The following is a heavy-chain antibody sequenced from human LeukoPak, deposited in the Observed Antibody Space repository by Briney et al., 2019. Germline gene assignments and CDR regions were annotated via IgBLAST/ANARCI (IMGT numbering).Heavy chain of an antibody. CDR2: ISGGGETT. CDR3: AKEADRWFGELLSPNDY. V-gene: IGHV3-23*01. CDR1: GFRFSSYA. Sequence: GGSLRLSCAVSGFRFSSYAMNWVRQAPGKGLEWVSAISGGGETTFYADSVKGRFTISRDNSKNTLYLQMNSLRAEDTAVYYCAKEADRWFGELLSPNDYWGQGTLVTVSS. D-gene: IGHD3-10*01. J-gene: IGHJ4*02.